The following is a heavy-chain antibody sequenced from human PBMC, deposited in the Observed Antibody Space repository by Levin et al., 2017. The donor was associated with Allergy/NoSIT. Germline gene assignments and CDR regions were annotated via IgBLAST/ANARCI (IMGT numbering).Heavy chain of an antibody. CDR2: ISDSSGTI. CDR3: ATENNYGRDYYNGMDV. V-gene: IGHV3-48*01. D-gene: IGHD4-11*01. CDR1: GFTFSSYS. Sequence: GGSLRLSCAASGFTFSSYSMNWVRQAPGKGLEWVSYISDSSGTIYYAASVKGRFTISRDNAKSSLYLQMHGLSAEDTAMYYCATENNYGRDYYNGMDVWGQGTTVTVSS. J-gene: IGHJ6*02.